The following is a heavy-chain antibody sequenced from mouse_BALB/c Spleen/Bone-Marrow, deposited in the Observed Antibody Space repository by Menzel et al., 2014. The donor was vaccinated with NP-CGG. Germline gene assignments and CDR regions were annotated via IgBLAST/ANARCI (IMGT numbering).Heavy chain of an antibody. V-gene: IGHV4-1*02. D-gene: IGHD2-4*01. J-gene: IGHJ1*01. CDR2: INPDSSTI. CDR3: ARLYYDYDDVFYWYFDV. Sequence: VQLQQSGGGLVQPGGSLKLSCAASGFDFSRYWMSWVRQAPGKGLEWIGEINPDSSTINYTPSLKDKFIISGDNAKNTLYLQMSKVRSEDTALYYCARLYYDYDDVFYWYFDVWGAGTTVTVSS. CDR1: GFDFSRYW.